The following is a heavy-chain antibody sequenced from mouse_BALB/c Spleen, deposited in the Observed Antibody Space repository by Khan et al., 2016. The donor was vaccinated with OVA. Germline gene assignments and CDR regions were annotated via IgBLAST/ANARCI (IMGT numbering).Heavy chain of an antibody. CDR2: ISDGSNTI. J-gene: IGHJ2*01. Sequence: EVELVESGGGLVQTGGSRKLSCAASGFTFSGFGMHWVRQTPEKGLEWVAYISDGSNTIYYADTVKGRFTISRDNPKNTLVLQMTSLRSEDTAMYYCARTGYYYFDYWGQGTTLTVAS. CDR3: ARTGYYYFDY. CDR1: GFTFSGFG. V-gene: IGHV5-17*02. D-gene: IGHD2-3*01.